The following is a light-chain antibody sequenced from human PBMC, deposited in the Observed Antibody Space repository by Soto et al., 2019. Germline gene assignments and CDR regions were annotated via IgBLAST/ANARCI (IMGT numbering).Light chain of an antibody. CDR2: GAS. V-gene: IGKV3-15*01. J-gene: IGKJ5*01. CDR3: QQDYNWPRT. Sequence: EIVLTKSPATLSVSPGERVTLSCRASQSVRSNLAWYQQKPGQAPRLLFYGASTRATGLPARFSGTGSGTEFTLTINSLQAEDSAVYYCQQDYNWPRTFGQGTRLEIK. CDR1: QSVRSN.